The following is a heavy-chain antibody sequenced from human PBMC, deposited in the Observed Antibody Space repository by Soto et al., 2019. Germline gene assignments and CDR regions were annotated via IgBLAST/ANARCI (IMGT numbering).Heavy chain of an antibody. CDR1: GFSLRTSGVG. D-gene: IGHD6-19*01. V-gene: IGHV2-5*01. Sequence: ALVNPTQTLTLTCIFSGFSLRTSGVGVGWIRQPPGKALEWLGFIYWNDDKRYSPSLKSRLTITKDTSKNQVVLTMTNMDPVDTATYYCAKSGSSGWYGWFDPWGQGTLVTVSS. CDR3: AKSGSSGWYGWFDP. J-gene: IGHJ5*02. CDR2: IYWNDDK.